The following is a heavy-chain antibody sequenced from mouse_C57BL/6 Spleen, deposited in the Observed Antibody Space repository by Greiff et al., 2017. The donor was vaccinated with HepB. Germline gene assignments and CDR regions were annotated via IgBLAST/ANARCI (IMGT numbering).Heavy chain of an antibody. J-gene: IGHJ4*01. CDR1: GYTFTDYE. D-gene: IGHD3-1*01. Sequence: QVQLKQSGAELVRPGASVTLSCKASGYTFTDYEMHWVKQTPVHGLEWIGAIDPETGGTAYNQKFKGKAILTADKSSSTAYMELRSLTSEYSAVYYCTRGLYAMVYRGQGTSVTVSS. CDR3: TRGLYAMVY. V-gene: IGHV1-15*01. CDR2: IDPETGGT.